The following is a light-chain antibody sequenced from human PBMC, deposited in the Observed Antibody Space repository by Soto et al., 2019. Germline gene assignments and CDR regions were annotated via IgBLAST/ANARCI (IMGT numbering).Light chain of an antibody. CDR2: EAS. J-gene: IGKJ4*01. CDR3: QQYNNFPLT. CDR1: QSISSW. Sequence: DIQMTQSPSTLSTSVGDRVTITCRASQSISSWLAWYQQKPGKAPKLLIHEASRLESGVPSRFSGSESGTEFTLTISGLHAEDFATYSCQQYNNFPLTVGGVTKVDI. V-gene: IGKV1-5*01.